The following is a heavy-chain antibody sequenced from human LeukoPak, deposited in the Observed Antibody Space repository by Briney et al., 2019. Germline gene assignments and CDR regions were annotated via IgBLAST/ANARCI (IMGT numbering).Heavy chain of an antibody. V-gene: IGHV4-61*02. Sequence: PSETLSLTCTVSGGSIISNNFYWSWIRQPAGKGLEWIGRIYGSGSTNYSPSLRGRVTISMDTSKNQFSLNLNSVTAADTAVYYCARGVRDRQDYGDLVVPAANLVWDWFDPWGQGTLVTVSS. D-gene: IGHD2-2*01. J-gene: IGHJ5*02. CDR1: GGSIISNNFY. CDR3: ARGVRDRQDYGDLVVPAANLVWDWFDP. CDR2: IYGSGST.